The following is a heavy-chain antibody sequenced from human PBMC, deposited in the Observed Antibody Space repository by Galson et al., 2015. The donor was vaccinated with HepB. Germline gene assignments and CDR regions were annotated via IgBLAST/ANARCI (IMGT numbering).Heavy chain of an antibody. Sequence: SLRLSCAASGFTFSSYSMNWVRQAPRKGLEWVSFISSSSTYIYQADSVKGRFTISRDNAKNSLYLQMNSLRAEGTAVYYCARGSLTVAGTLVNWGQGTLVTVSS. CDR2: ISSSSTYI. D-gene: IGHD6-19*01. CDR1: GFTFSSYS. CDR3: ARGSLTVAGTLVN. V-gene: IGHV3-21*01. J-gene: IGHJ4*02.